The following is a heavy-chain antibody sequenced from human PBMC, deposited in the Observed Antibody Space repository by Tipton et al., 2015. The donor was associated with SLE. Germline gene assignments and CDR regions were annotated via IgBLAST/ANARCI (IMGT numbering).Heavy chain of an antibody. D-gene: IGHD3-9*01. CDR2: VSRQSGSI. J-gene: IGHJ4*02. Sequence: SLRLSCAAPGFTLDDSAMHWVRQAPGKGLEWVAGVSRQSGSIGYGESVKGRFTISRDNAQNIVYLQMRRLTRDATALYFCVKSRDYYDILTGFFDQWGLGALVTVSS. CDR1: GFTLDDSA. V-gene: IGHV3-9*01. CDR3: VKSRDYYDILTGFFDQ.